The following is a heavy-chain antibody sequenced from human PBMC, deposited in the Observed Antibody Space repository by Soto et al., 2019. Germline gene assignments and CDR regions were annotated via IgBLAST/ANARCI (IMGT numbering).Heavy chain of an antibody. CDR3: AREPATAKPEGVDF. CDR2: INPNSGGT. J-gene: IGHJ4*02. CDR1: GYTFSDYY. V-gene: IGHV1-2*02. D-gene: IGHD1-1*01. Sequence: QVQLVQSGAEVRKPGASVKVSCKASGYTFSDYYIHWVRQAPGQGLEWMGWINPNSGGTKYAPKFQGGVTMTRDTSITAAYMELGRLRSSGTAVYYWAREPATAKPEGVDFWGQGTLVTGSS.